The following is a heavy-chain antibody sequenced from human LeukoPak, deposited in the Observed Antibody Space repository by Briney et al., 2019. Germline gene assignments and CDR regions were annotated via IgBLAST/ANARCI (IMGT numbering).Heavy chain of an antibody. CDR3: ARTDSAGSYYAPNY. CDR1: GYNFTAFT. D-gene: IGHD3-10*01. J-gene: IGHJ4*02. CDR2: ISPYNGNT. V-gene: IGHV1-18*01. Sequence: ASVTVSFTASGYNFTAFTITWVRQAPGQGREWMGWISPYNGNTEYSENVEDRVTMTTDTSTTTAYMQLRRLRSDDSAVYYCARTDSAGSYYAPNYWGQGALVTVSS.